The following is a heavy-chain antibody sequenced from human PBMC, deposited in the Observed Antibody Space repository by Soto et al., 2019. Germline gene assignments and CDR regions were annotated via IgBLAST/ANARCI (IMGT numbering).Heavy chain of an antibody. D-gene: IGHD3-3*01. J-gene: IGHJ4*02. CDR2: INSDGSTT. Sequence: PVGSLRLSCAVSGFTFSSHWMHWVRQAPGKGLMWVSRINSDGSTTNYADSVKGRFTISRDNAKKTLYPQMNSLRVDDTAVYYCARDSSPYYDFWSGFYTYFDYWGQG. CDR1: GFTFSSHW. CDR3: ARDSSPYYDFWSGFYTYFDY. V-gene: IGHV3-74*01.